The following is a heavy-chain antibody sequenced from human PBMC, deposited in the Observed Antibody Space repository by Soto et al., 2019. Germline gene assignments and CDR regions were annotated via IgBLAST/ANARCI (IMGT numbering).Heavy chain of an antibody. V-gene: IGHV3-33*01. D-gene: IGHD5-18*01. Sequence: GGSLRLSCAASGFTFSSYGMHWVRQAPGKGLEWVAVIWYDGSNKYYADSVKGRFTISRDNSKNTLYLQMNSLRAEDTAVYYCARGFMDTAMVTPLYYYYYYGMDVWGQGTTVTVSS. CDR1: GFTFSSYG. J-gene: IGHJ6*02. CDR3: ARGFMDTAMVTPLYYYYYYGMDV. CDR2: IWYDGSNK.